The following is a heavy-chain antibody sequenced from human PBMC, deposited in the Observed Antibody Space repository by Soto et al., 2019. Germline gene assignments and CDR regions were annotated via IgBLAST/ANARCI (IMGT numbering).Heavy chain of an antibody. CDR1: GGSFSGYQ. V-gene: IGHV4-34*01. J-gene: IGHJ6*03. D-gene: IGHD3-10*01. Sequence: QVQLQQWGAGLLKPSETLSLTCAVYGGSFSGYQWSWIRQTPGKGLEWIGEINDSGNINYNPSLKSGVAIFLDTPKKQISPKMGSVAAAATAVYYCARGLILLFGGVSRRGGYYYYMDVWGKGTTVIVSS. CDR3: ARGLILLFGGVSRRGGYYYYMDV. CDR2: INDSGNI.